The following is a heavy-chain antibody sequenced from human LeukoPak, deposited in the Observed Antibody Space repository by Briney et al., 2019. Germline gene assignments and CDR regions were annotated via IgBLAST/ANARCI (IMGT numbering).Heavy chain of an antibody. CDR2: IYPDDSDT. CDR3: ARPNITSYYDSRGYDAFDV. V-gene: IGHV5-51*01. CDR1: AFRLNAVS. J-gene: IGHJ3*01. D-gene: IGHD3-22*01. Sequence: GQSLNISCKVSAFRLNAVSIACARQMPGKGLEWMGIIYPDDSDTRYCPSFQGQVTISADKSVRTAYLQWSSLKASDTAMYYCARPNITSYYDSRGYDAFDVWGQGTMVTVSS.